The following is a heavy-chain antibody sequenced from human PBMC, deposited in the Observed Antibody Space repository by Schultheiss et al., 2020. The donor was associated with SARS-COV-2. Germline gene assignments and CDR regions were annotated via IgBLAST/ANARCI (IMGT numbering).Heavy chain of an antibody. CDR1: GFTFSSYW. CDR2: IKQDGSEK. Sequence: GGSLRLSCAASGFTFSSYWMSWVRQAPGKGLEWVANIKQDGSEKYYVDSVKGRFTISRDNAKNSLYLQMNSLRAEDTAVYYCARVIAEENYYYYGMDVWGQGTTVTVSS. J-gene: IGHJ6*02. D-gene: IGHD6-13*01. V-gene: IGHV3-7*04. CDR3: ARVIAEENYYYYGMDV.